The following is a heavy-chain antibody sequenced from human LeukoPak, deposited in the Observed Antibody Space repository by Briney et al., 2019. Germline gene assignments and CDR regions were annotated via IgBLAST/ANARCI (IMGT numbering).Heavy chain of an antibody. CDR2: VHLDGGT. Sequence: NPSETLSHICDVSGGSVSSTNWWTWVRQPPGKGLEWIGEVHLDGGTNYYPSLKSRLIMSVDLPENHISLKLTSVTAADTAVYYCAREGGFYRPLDYSGQGTLVTVSS. CDR1: GGSVSSTNW. V-gene: IGHV4-4*02. CDR3: AREGGFYRPLDY. D-gene: IGHD3-3*01. J-gene: IGHJ4*02.